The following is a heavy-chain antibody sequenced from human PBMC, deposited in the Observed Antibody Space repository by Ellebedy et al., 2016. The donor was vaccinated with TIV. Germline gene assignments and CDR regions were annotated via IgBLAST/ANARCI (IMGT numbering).Heavy chain of an antibody. CDR1: GFTFSSYW. CDR2: INIDGSTT. D-gene: IGHD4-11*01. Sequence: PGGSLRLSCAASGFTFSSYWMHWVRQAPGKGLVWASRINIDGSTTTYADSMKGRFTISRDNSKNTLYLQMNSLRAEDTAVYYCATNRDYKFGFWGQGTLVTVSS. CDR3: ATNRDYKFGF. J-gene: IGHJ4*02. V-gene: IGHV3-74*01.